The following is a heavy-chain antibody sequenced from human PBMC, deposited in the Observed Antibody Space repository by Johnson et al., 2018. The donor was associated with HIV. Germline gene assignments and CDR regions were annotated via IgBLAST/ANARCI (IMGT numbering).Heavy chain of an antibody. Sequence: QVQLVESGGGVVQPGGSLRLSCAASGFTFSSYGMHWVRQAPGKGLEWVAFIRYDGSNKYYADSVEGRFTISRDNSKSTLYLQMSSLKAEDTAVYYCAKDERQLGGWSHAFDIWGQGTMVTVSS. V-gene: IGHV3-30*02. CDR2: IRYDGSNK. CDR1: GFTFSSYG. D-gene: IGHD7-27*01. CDR3: AKDERQLGGWSHAFDI. J-gene: IGHJ3*02.